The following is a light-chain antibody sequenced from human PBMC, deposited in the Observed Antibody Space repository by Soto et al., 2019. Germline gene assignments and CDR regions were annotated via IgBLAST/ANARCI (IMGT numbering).Light chain of an antibody. Sequence: ETVLTQSPATLSLSPGERATLSCKASQSVSTYLAWYQQKPGQAPRLLIYADSNRATGIPARFSGSGSGTDFTLTISSLEPEDFSVYYCQQRYNWPITFGQGTRLEI. CDR2: ADS. J-gene: IGKJ5*01. CDR3: QQRYNWPIT. CDR1: QSVSTY. V-gene: IGKV3-11*01.